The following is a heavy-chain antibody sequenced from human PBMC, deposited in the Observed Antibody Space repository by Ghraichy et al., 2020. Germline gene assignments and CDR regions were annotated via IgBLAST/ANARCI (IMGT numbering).Heavy chain of an antibody. CDR1: GLTFSSYW. J-gene: IGHJ4*02. CDR2: IKTDGSTT. V-gene: IGHV3-74*01. CDR3: STSPRADRGNY. D-gene: IGHD3-10*01. Sequence: GGSLRLSCAASGLTFSSYWMHWVRQAPGKGLEWVSHIKTDGSTTNYADSVRGRFTISRDNAKNTLYLKMNSLRADDTAVHYCSTSPRADRGNYWGQGTLVNVAS.